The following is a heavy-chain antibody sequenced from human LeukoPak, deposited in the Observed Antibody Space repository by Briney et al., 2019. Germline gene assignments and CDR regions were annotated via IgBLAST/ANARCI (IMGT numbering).Heavy chain of an antibody. CDR3: AKDLEDIVVVVAATLTNYYYYGMDV. CDR1: GFTFSSYG. J-gene: IGHJ6*04. Sequence: GGSLRLSCAASGFTFSSYGMHWVRQAPGKGLEWVAVMSYDGSNKYYADSVKGRFTISRDNSKNTLYLQMNSLRAEDTAVYYCAKDLEDIVVVVAATLTNYYYYGMDVWGKGTTVTVSS. V-gene: IGHV3-30*18. D-gene: IGHD2-15*01. CDR2: MSYDGSNK.